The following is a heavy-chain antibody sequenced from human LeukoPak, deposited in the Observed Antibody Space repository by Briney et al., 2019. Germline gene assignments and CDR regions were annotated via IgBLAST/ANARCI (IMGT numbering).Heavy chain of an antibody. V-gene: IGHV3-7*03. Sequence: GGSLRLSCAASGFTFSSYWMSWVRQAPGKGLEWVANIKHDGSEKYYVDSVKGRFTISRDNSKNTLYLQMNSLRAEDTAVYYCAKGSTIGSGSYTDVWGKGTTVTISS. CDR3: AKGSTIGSGSYTDV. J-gene: IGHJ6*04. CDR1: GFTFSSYW. CDR2: IKHDGSEK. D-gene: IGHD3-10*01.